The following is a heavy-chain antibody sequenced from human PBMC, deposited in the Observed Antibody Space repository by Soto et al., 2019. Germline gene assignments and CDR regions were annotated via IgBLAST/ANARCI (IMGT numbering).Heavy chain of an antibody. CDR2: ISSSGDDT. J-gene: IGHJ5*02. Sequence: LRLSCAASGFTFSNYAMNWVRQAPGKGLEWVSSISSSGDDTYYPDSVKGRFTISRDNSRNTLYLQMNSLRAEDTAIYFCAKNGYEYSTSSPWFDPWGQGTLVTVSS. V-gene: IGHV3-23*01. CDR3: AKNGYEYSTSSPWFDP. CDR1: GFTFSNYA. D-gene: IGHD6-6*01.